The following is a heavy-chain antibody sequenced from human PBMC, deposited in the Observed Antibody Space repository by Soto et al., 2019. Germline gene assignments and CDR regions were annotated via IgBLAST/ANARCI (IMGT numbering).Heavy chain of an antibody. Sequence: PSETLSLTCTVSGGSISSSSYYWGWIRQPPGKGLEWIGNIYYSGSTNYNPSLKSRVTISLDTSKNQFSLKLSSVTAADTAVYYCARQPCRGDCEFDSWGQGTLVTVSS. D-gene: IGHD2-21*02. CDR2: IYYSGST. J-gene: IGHJ4*02. CDR3: ARQPCRGDCEFDS. CDR1: GGSISSSSYY. V-gene: IGHV4-39*01.